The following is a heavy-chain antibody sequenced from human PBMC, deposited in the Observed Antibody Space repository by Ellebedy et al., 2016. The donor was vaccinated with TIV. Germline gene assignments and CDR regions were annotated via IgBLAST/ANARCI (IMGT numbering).Heavy chain of an antibody. CDR2: ISAYNGNT. CDR3: AAKVPVTTGATSDY. CDR1: GYTFTSYG. V-gene: IGHV1-18*01. J-gene: IGHJ4*02. D-gene: IGHD1-26*01. Sequence: AASVKVSCKASGYTFTSYGISWVRQAPGQGLEWMGWISAYNGNTNYAQKLQGRVTMTTDTSTSTAYMELRSLRSEDTAVYYCAAKVPVTTGATSDYWGQGTLVTVSS.